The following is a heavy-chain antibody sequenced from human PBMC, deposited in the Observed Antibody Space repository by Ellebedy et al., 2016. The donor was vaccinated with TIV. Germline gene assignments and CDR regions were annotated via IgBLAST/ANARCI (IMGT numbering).Heavy chain of an antibody. J-gene: IGHJ3*02. D-gene: IGHD3-10*01. CDR3: ARRVGAGGAFDI. CDR1: GGSISSYY. Sequence: MPSETLSLTCTVSGGSISSYYWSWIRQPPGKGLEWIGEINHSGSTNYNPSLKSRVTISVDTSKNQFSLKLSSVTAADTAVYYCARRVGAGGAFDIWGQGTMVTVSS. V-gene: IGHV4-34*01. CDR2: INHSGST.